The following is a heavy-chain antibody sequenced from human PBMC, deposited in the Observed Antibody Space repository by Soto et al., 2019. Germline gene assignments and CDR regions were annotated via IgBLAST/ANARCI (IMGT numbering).Heavy chain of an antibody. Sequence: PSETLSLTCTVSGGSIGSYHWSWVRQPPGKGLEWIASVYYTGTTNYNPSLGSRVTISIDAPENQISLKLTSVTAADTAFYSCARDTVLTGMFDLWGQGTLVTVLL. J-gene: IGHJ5*02. CDR2: VYYTGTT. CDR1: GGSIGSYH. V-gene: IGHV4-59*01. D-gene: IGHD4-17*01. CDR3: ARDTVLTGMFDL.